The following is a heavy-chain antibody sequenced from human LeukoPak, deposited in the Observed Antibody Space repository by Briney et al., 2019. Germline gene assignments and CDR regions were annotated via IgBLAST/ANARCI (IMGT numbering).Heavy chain of an antibody. J-gene: IGHJ5*02. CDR1: GFTFDDYA. V-gene: IGHV3-43*02. D-gene: IGHD1-26*01. CDR2: ISGDGGST. Sequence: GGSLRLSCAASGFTFDDYAMHWVRQAPGKGLEWVSLISGDGGSTYYADSVKGRFTISRDNSKNSLYLQMNSLRTEDTALYYCAKDWHSGSYSPWFDPWGQGTLVTVSS. CDR3: AKDWHSGSYSPWFDP.